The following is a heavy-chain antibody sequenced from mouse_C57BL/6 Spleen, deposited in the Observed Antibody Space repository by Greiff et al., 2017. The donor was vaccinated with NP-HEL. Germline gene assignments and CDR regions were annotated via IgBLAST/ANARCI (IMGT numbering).Heavy chain of an antibody. CDR1: GYTFTSYW. Sequence: QVQLQQSGAELVMPGASVKLSCKASGYTFTSYWMHWVKQRPGQGLEWIGEIDPSDSYTNYNQKFKGKSTLTVDKSSSTAYMQLSSLTSEDSAVYYCARGKSYSFDYWGQGTTLTVSS. D-gene: IGHD2-1*01. CDR2: IDPSDSYT. J-gene: IGHJ2*01. CDR3: ARGKSYSFDY. V-gene: IGHV1-69*01.